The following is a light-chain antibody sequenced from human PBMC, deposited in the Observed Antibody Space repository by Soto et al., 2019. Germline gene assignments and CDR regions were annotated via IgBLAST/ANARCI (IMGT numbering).Light chain of an antibody. CDR3: QQYDSPPYT. J-gene: IGKJ2*01. CDR2: GAS. CDR1: QSISSSS. Sequence: EIVLAQSPGMLSLSPGERATLSCRASQSISSSSLAWYQQKPGQAPRLLIYGASSRATGIPDRFSGSGSGTDFTLTISRLEPEDFAVYYCQQYDSPPYTFGQGTKLEIK. V-gene: IGKV3-20*01.